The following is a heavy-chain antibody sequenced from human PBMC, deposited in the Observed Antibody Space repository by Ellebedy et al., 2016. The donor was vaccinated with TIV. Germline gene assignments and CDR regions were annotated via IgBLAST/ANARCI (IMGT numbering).Heavy chain of an antibody. CDR1: GFTFSTYA. Sequence: EGSLRLSCAASGFTFSTYAMSWVRQAPGKGLEWVSTIGGSGGNTDYADSVKGRFTISRDISKNTLYLQMHSLRAEDSAVYYCAKAYSSGYYVGWFDPWGQGTLVTVSS. CDR3: AKAYSSGYYVGWFDP. V-gene: IGHV3-23*01. CDR2: IGGSGGNT. D-gene: IGHD6-19*01. J-gene: IGHJ5*02.